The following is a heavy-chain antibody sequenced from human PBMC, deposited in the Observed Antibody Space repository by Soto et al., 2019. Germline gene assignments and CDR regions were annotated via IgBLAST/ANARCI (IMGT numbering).Heavy chain of an antibody. Sequence: EVQLLESGGGLVQPGGSLRLSCAASGFTFSNYAMSWVRQAPGKGLEWVSGIRDSADSTYYADSVQGRFSISRENFENTLFLQMNSLRAEDTAVYYGARRHNWICVLDYWGQGTPVTVSS. CDR1: GFTFSNYA. CDR3: ARRHNWICVLDY. J-gene: IGHJ4*02. V-gene: IGHV3-23*01. CDR2: IRDSADST. D-gene: IGHD1-20*01.